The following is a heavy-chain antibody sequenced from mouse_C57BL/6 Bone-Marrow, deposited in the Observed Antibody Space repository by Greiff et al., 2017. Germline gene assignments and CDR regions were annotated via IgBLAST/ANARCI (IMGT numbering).Heavy chain of an antibody. J-gene: IGHJ3*01. Sequence: QVQLKESGPGLVQPSQRLSITCTVSGFSLTSYGVHWVRQSPGKGLEWLGVIWSGGSTDYNAAFISRLSISKDNSKSQVFFKMNSLQADDTAIYYCARAYYSNYGDGFAYWGQGTLVTVSA. CDR2: IWSGGST. CDR3: ARAYYSNYGDGFAY. CDR1: GFSLTSYG. D-gene: IGHD2-5*01. V-gene: IGHV2-2*01.